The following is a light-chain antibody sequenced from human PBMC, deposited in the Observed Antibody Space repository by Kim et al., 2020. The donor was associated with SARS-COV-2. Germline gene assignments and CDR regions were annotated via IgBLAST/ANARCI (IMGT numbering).Light chain of an antibody. V-gene: IGKV3-20*01. J-gene: IGKJ2*01. CDR2: CAS. CDR3: QQYGSSPRT. Sequence: LSPGERDTLSCRASQSVSSSYLAWYQQKPGQAPRLLIYCASSRATGIPDRFSGSGSGTDFTLTISRLEPEDFAVYYCQQYGSSPRTFGQGTKLDI. CDR1: QSVSSSY.